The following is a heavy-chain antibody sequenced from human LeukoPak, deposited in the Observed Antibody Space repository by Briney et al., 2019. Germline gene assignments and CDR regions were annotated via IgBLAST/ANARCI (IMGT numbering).Heavy chain of an antibody. CDR1: GGSISSYY. Sequence: SETLSLTCTVSGGSISSYYWSWIRQPPGKGLEWIGYIYYSGSTYYNPSLKSRVTISVDTSKNQFSLKLSSVTTADTAVYYCARDGYSYGYGVFDIWGQGTMVTVPS. CDR2: IYYSGST. J-gene: IGHJ3*02. V-gene: IGHV4-59*01. D-gene: IGHD5-18*01. CDR3: ARDGYSYGYGVFDI.